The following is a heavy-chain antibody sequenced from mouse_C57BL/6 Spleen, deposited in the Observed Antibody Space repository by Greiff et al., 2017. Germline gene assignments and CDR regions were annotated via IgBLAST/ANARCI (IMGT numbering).Heavy chain of an antibody. CDR3: TRDYGSSLYAMDY. CDR1: GYTFTDYE. CDR2: IDPETGGT. J-gene: IGHJ4*01. V-gene: IGHV1-15*01. Sequence: QLKQSGAELVRPGASVTLSCKASGYTFTDYEMHWVKQTPVHGLEWIGAIDPETGGTAYNQKFKGKAILTADKSSSTAYMELRSLTSEDSAVYYCTRDYGSSLYAMDYWGQGTSVTVSS. D-gene: IGHD1-1*01.